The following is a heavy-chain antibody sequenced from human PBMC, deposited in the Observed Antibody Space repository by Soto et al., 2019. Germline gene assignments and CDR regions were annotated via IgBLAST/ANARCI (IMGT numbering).Heavy chain of an antibody. D-gene: IGHD1-7*01. CDR2: INHSGST. J-gene: IGHJ6*03. Sequence: SETLSLTCAVYGGSFSGYYWSWIRQPPGKGLEWIGEINHSGSTNYNPSHKSRVTISVDTSKNQFSLKMSSVTAADTAVYYSAGGITGTTGDYYYYYMDVWGKGTTVTVSS. V-gene: IGHV4-34*01. CDR3: AGGITGTTGDYYYYYMDV. CDR1: GGSFSGYY.